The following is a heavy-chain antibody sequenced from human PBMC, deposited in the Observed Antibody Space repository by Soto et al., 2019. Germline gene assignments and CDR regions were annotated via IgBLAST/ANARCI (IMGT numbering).Heavy chain of an antibody. D-gene: IGHD6-19*01. Sequence: QVQLQESGPGLVKPSQTLSLTCTVSGGSISSGGYYWSWIRQHPGKGLEWIGYIYYSGSTYYNPSLKCRVTIAVDTSKNQFSLKLSSVTAADTAVYYCARYSSGWYEKGAFDIWGQGTMVTVSS. CDR2: IYYSGST. J-gene: IGHJ3*02. CDR1: GGSISSGGYY. V-gene: IGHV4-31*03. CDR3: ARYSSGWYEKGAFDI.